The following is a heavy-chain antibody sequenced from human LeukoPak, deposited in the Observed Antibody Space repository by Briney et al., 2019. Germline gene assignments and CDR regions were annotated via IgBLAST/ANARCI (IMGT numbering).Heavy chain of an antibody. J-gene: IGHJ4*02. Sequence: ASLKVSCKASGYTFTAYDINWVRQGAGQGLEWIVWMNPDTVNTGYAQKLQGRVTMTRDTSKSTAYMDLNSLRSEDTAVYYCARLSDTPAYYYSSGYYHIRYWGQGTLLTVSS. V-gene: IGHV1-8*01. CDR1: GYTFTAYD. D-gene: IGHD3-22*01. CDR3: ARLSDTPAYYYSSGYYHIRY. CDR2: MNPDTVNT.